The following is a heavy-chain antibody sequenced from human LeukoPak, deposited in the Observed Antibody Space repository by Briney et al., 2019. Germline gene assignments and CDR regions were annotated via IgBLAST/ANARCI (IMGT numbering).Heavy chain of an antibody. Sequence: PSETLSLTCTVSGGSVRSYYWNWIRQPPGRGLEWLGYIYYTGITSYNPSLKSRVTISVDTSKNQFSPNLNSVTAADTAFYYCARRDCSGSFCYLDYWGQGALVTVSS. J-gene: IGHJ4*02. CDR2: IYYTGIT. V-gene: IGHV4-59*08. CDR1: GGSVRSYY. CDR3: ARRDCSGSFCYLDY. D-gene: IGHD2-15*01.